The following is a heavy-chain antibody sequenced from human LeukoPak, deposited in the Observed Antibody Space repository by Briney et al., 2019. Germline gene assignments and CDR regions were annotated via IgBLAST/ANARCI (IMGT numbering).Heavy chain of an antibody. D-gene: IGHD4/OR15-4a*01. CDR2: INHSGST. V-gene: IGHV4-34*01. J-gene: IGHJ4*02. CDR3: ARPRIYGAGSNYFDY. CDR1: GGSFSGYY. Sequence: PSETLSLTCAVYGGSFSGYYWSWIRQPPGKGLEWIGEINHSGSTNYNPSLKSRVTISVDTSKNQFSLKLSSVTAADTAVYYCARPRIYGAGSNYFDYWGQGTLVTVSS.